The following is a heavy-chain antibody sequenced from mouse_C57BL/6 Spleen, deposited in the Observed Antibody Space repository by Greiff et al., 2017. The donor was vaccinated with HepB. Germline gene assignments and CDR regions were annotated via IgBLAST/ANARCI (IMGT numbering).Heavy chain of an antibody. D-gene: IGHD2-4*01. CDR1: GYTFTSYW. CDR3: ARYYDYDGFAY. Sequence: QVQLQQPGAELVKPGASVKMSCKASGYTFTSYWITWVKQRPGQGLEWIGDIYPGSGTTSYNQKFKGKATLTVDQSSSTAYMQLNSLTSEDSAVYDCARYYDYDGFAYWGQGTLVTVSA. V-gene: IGHV1-55*01. CDR2: IYPGSGTT. J-gene: IGHJ3*01.